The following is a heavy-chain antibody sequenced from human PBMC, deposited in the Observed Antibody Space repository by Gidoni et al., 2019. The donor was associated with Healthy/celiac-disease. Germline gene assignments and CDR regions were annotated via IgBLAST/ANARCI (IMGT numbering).Heavy chain of an antibody. V-gene: IGHV6-1*01. Sequence: QVHLHQSGPGLVRPSQTLSLTCAISGASVSSNSAAWNWVRLSPSRGLEWLGRTYYRSKWYSEYAVSVKGRTTINPDTSKNQFSLQLNSVTPEDTAVYYCARGPAYFQYWGQGTLVTVSS. J-gene: IGHJ1*01. CDR1: GASVSSNSAA. CDR2: TYYRSKWYS. CDR3: ARGPAYFQY.